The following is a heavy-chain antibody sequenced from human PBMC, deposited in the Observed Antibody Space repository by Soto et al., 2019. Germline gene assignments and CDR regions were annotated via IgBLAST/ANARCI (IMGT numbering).Heavy chain of an antibody. CDR1: GYIFVNYG. V-gene: IGHV1-18*01. CDR2: ISPYAGNT. J-gene: IGHJ6*02. D-gene: IGHD3-16*01. Sequence: QVQLVQSGAEVKKPGASVKVSCKASGYIFVNYGIAWVRQAPGQGLEWMGWISPYAGNTHSASKVQGRLTMTTDTSTSTAYMDLGGLTSDDTAVYYCAMVDNYVTPTPQDVWGQGTTVTVSS. CDR3: AMVDNYVTPTPQDV.